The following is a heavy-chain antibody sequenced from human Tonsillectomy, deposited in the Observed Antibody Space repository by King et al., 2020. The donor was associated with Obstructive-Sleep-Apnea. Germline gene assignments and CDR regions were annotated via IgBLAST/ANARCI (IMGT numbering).Heavy chain of an antibody. Sequence: VQLVESGGGVVQPGRSLRLSCAASGFTFSSYGMHWVRQAPGKGLEWVAVIWYDGSNKYYADSVKGRFTISRDNSKNTLYLQMNSLRAEDTAMYYCARVARYRSYDSSGFREDDAFDIWGQGTMVTVSS. J-gene: IGHJ3*02. V-gene: IGHV3-33*01. D-gene: IGHD3-22*01. CDR1: GFTFSSYG. CDR2: IWYDGSNK. CDR3: ARVARYRSYDSSGFREDDAFDI.